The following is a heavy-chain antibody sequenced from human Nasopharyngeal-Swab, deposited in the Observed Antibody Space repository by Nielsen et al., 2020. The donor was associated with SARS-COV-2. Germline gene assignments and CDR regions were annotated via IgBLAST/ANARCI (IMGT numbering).Heavy chain of an antibody. Sequence: GGSLRLSCAGSGFAFSTYIMHWVRQAPGKGLDWVAAILGDGSKQWYADSVRGRFTISRDNSKNTLYLQMNSVSADDTAVYYCVRDRRAGRTEDALDIWGPGTMVSVSS. D-gene: IGHD1-1*01. V-gene: IGHV3-30*04. CDR2: ILGDGSKQ. J-gene: IGHJ3*02. CDR3: VRDRRAGRTEDALDI. CDR1: GFAFSTYI.